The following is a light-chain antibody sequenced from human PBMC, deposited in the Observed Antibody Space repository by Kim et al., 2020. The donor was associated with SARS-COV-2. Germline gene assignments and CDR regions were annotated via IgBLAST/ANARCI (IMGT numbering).Light chain of an antibody. V-gene: IGKV4-1*01. CDR2: WAA. CDR1: PSSLQSSNNKSY. Sequence: ATCIGESSPSSLQSSNNKSYLAWYQQKPAQPPTLLIYWAATRESGVPDRFSGSGSGTDFTITISSLQAEDVAVYYCQQYYSTPPYTFGQGTKLEI. CDR3: QQYYSTPPYT. J-gene: IGKJ2*01.